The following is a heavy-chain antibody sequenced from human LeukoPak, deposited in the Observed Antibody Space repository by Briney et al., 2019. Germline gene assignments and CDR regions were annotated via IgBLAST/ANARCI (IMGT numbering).Heavy chain of an antibody. V-gene: IGHV4-59*08. CDR2: IYYSGST. D-gene: IGHD3-22*01. Sequence: SETLSLTCTVSGGSISSYYWSWLRQPPGKGLEWIGYIYYSGSTNYNPSLKSRVTISVDTSKNQFSLKLSSVTAADTAVYYCASYSPYDSSGQFDYWGQGTLVTVSS. J-gene: IGHJ4*02. CDR1: GGSISSYY. CDR3: ASYSPYDSSGQFDY.